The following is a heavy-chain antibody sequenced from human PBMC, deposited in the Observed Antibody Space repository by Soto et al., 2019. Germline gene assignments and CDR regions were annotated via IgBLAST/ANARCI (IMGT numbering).Heavy chain of an antibody. J-gene: IGHJ6*02. CDR2: ISYDGSNK. CDR3: ARPYNTIFGVVIPGMDYGMDV. D-gene: IGHD3-3*01. V-gene: IGHV3-30-3*01. CDR1: GFTFSSYA. Sequence: QVQLVESGGGVVQPGRSLRLSCAASGFTFSSYAMHWVRQAPGKGLEWVAVISYDGSNKYYADSVKGRFTISRDNSKNRLYLQMNSLRAEDTAVYYCARPYNTIFGVVIPGMDYGMDVWGQGTTVTVSS.